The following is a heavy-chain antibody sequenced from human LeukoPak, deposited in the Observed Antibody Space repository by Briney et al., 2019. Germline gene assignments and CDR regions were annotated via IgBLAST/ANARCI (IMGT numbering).Heavy chain of an antibody. D-gene: IGHD3-3*01. V-gene: IGHV3-23*01. CDR2: ISGNGGST. Sequence: GGSLRLSCVASGFIFSDCAMSWVRQAPGKGVEWVSAISGNGGSTFYAHSVKGRFTISRDNSNNTLYLQMNSLRAEDTALYYCAKDRYDFWSEFWGQGTLVTVSS. CDR3: AKDRYDFWSEF. J-gene: IGHJ4*02. CDR1: GFIFSDCA.